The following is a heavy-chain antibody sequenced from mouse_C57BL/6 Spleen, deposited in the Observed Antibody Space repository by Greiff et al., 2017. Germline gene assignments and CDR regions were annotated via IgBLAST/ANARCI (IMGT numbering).Heavy chain of an antibody. CDR2: IDPSDSET. J-gene: IGHJ3*01. CDR1: GYTFTSYW. V-gene: IGHV1-52*01. Sequence: VQLQQPGAELVRPGSSVKLSCKASGYTFTSYWMHWVKQRPIQGLEWIGNIDPSDSETHYNQKFKDKATLTVDKSSSTAYMQLSGLTSEDSAVYYCARGGDEDGFAYWGQGTLVTVSA. CDR3: ARGGDEDGFAY.